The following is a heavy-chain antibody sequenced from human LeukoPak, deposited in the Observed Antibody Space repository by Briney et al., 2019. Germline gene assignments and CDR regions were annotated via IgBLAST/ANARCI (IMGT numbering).Heavy chain of an antibody. CDR3: AELGITMIGGV. CDR2: ISSSGSTI. V-gene: IGHV3-48*04. Sequence: GGSLRLSCAASGFTFSSYSMNWVRQAPGKGLEWDSYISSSGSTIYYADSVKGRFTISSDNAKNSLYLQMNSLRAEDTAVYYCAELGITMIGGVWGKGNTVTISS. J-gene: IGHJ6*04. CDR1: GFTFSSYS. D-gene: IGHD3-10*02.